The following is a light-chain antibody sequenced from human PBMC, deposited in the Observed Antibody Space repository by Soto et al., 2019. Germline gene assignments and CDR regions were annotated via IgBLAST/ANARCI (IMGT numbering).Light chain of an antibody. CDR3: CSYAGISTYV. V-gene: IGLV2-23*01. J-gene: IGLJ1*01. Sequence: AALPQPASVSGSPGQSITISCTGTSSDVGNYNFVSWYQQHPGKAPKLMISEGGKRPSGVSDRFSGSKSGNTASLTISGLQAEDEADYYCCSYAGISTYVFGPGTKVTVL. CDR2: EGG. CDR1: SSDVGNYNF.